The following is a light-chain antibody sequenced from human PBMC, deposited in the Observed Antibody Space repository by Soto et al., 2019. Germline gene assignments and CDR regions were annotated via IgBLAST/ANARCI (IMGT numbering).Light chain of an antibody. CDR3: QQRSNWLT. CDR2: DAS. Sequence: EIVLTQSPATLSLSPGERATLSCRASQSVSSYLAWYQQKPGHAPRLILYDASNRATGIPARFSGSGSGTDFTLTISILEPEDFAVYYCQQRSNWLTFGGGTKVEIK. V-gene: IGKV3-11*01. J-gene: IGKJ4*01. CDR1: QSVSSY.